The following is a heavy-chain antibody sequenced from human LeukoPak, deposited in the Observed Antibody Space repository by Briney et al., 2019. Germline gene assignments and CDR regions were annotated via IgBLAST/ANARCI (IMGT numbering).Heavy chain of an antibody. V-gene: IGHV3-23*01. D-gene: IGHD3-22*01. J-gene: IGHJ4*02. Sequence: GGSLRLSCSASGFTFSSYAMSWDRQAPGKGLGWVSVISGSGGSTYYADSVKGRVTISSDNSKNTLYLQMNSLRAEDTAVYYCAKDPSYYDSSGSLFYFDYWGQGTLVTVSS. CDR1: GFTFSSYA. CDR3: AKDPSYYDSSGSLFYFDY. CDR2: ISGSGGST.